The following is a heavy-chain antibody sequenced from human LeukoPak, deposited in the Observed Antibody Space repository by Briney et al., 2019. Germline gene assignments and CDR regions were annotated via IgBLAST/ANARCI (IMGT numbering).Heavy chain of an antibody. D-gene: IGHD6-6*01. Sequence: PGRSLRLSCAASGFTFSSYGMHWVRQAPGKGLEWVAVIWYDGSNKYYADSVKGRFTISRDNSKNTLYLQMNSLRAEDTAVYYCAKGWEDDQYSSSRYYYYMDVWGKGTTVTVYS. CDR3: AKGWEDDQYSSSRYYYYMDV. CDR1: GFTFSSYG. V-gene: IGHV3-33*06. J-gene: IGHJ6*03. CDR2: IWYDGSNK.